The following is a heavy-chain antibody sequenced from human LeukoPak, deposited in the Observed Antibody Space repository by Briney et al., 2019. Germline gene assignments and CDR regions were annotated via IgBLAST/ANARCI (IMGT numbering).Heavy chain of an antibody. D-gene: IGHD3-22*01. J-gene: IGHJ4*02. CDR1: GGSISSGGYY. V-gene: IGHV4-31*03. CDR3: ASLREYYDSSGYYDFDY. Sequence: SETLSLTCTVSGGSISSGGYYWSWIRQHPGKGLEWIGYIYYSGSTYYNPSLKSRVTISVDTSKNQFSLKLSSVTAADTAVYYCASLREYYDSSGYYDFDYWGQGTLVTVSS. CDR2: IYYSGST.